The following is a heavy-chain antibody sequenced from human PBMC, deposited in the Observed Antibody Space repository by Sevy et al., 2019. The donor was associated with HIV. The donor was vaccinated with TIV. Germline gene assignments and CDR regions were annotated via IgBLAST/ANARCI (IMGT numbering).Heavy chain of an antibody. CDR2: ISGSGSYI. D-gene: IGHD3-10*02. Sequence: GGSLRLSCAASGFAFSTYSMNWVRQAPGKGLEWVSAISGSGSYIYYADSVQGRVAISRDNAKSSLYLQMNSLRAEDTAVYYCVREAANVRYFDYWGQGTLVTVSS. J-gene: IGHJ4*02. CDR1: GFAFSTYS. V-gene: IGHV3-21*01. CDR3: VREAANVRYFDY.